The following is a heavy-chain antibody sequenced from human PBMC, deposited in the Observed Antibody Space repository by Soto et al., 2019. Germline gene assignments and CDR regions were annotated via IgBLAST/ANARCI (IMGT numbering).Heavy chain of an antibody. CDR1: GYIFTGYF. V-gene: IGHV1-2*06. CDR2: INPYSGDT. J-gene: IGHJ6*02. D-gene: IGHD3-10*01. Sequence: AASVKVSCKASGYIFTGYFIHWVRQAPGHGLEWMGRINPYSGDTNSTQNFQGRVTMTRDTSINTLYLELARLRSDDTAVYYCARGALWVRGYHYYGMDVWGQGTSVTVSS. CDR3: ARGALWVRGYHYYGMDV.